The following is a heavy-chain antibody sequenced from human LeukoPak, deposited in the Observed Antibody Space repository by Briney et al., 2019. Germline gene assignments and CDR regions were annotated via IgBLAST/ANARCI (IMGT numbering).Heavy chain of an antibody. CDR2: ISYDGSNK. Sequence: PGGSLRLSCAASGFPFSSYGMHWVRQAPGKGLEWVAVISYDGSNKYYADSVKGRFTISRDNSKNTLYLQMNSLRAEDTAVYYCAKDLAMGFPYGDIDYWGQGTLVTVSS. CDR3: AKDLAMGFPYGDIDY. D-gene: IGHD4-17*01. CDR1: GFPFSSYG. V-gene: IGHV3-30*18. J-gene: IGHJ4*02.